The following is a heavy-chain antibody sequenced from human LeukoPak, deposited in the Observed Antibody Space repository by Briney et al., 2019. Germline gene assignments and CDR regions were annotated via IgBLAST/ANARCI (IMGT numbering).Heavy chain of an antibody. J-gene: IGHJ6*02. Sequence: GGSLRLSCVVSGFTFSGSAVHWVRQAPGKGLEWMGGFDPEDGETIYAQKFQGRVTMTEDTSTDTAYMELSSLRSEDTAVYYCATDFPLELAARQFPYYYYGMDVWGQGTTVTVSS. CDR1: GFTFSGSA. V-gene: IGHV1-24*01. CDR2: FDPEDGET. D-gene: IGHD6-6*01. CDR3: ATDFPLELAARQFPYYYYGMDV.